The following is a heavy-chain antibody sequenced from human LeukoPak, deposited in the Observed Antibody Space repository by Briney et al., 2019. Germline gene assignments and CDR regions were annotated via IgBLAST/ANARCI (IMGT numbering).Heavy chain of an antibody. CDR2: MSGSGNTI. V-gene: IGHV3-23*01. CDR1: GFTFSSNA. Sequence: GGSLTLSCAPSGFTFSSNAMTWVRQAPGKGLEWVSAMSGSGNTIYYADSVQGRFTISRDNSKNTLYLQMNSLRAEDTAIYYCAKNHGASTGYDYWGQGTLVTVSS. D-gene: IGHD1-14*01. J-gene: IGHJ4*02. CDR3: AKNHGASTGYDY.